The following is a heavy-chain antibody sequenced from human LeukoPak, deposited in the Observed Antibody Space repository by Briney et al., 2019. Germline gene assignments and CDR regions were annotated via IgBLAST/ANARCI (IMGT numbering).Heavy chain of an antibody. J-gene: IGHJ4*02. CDR1: GGSITSSGYY. CDR3: ARDSRGGGPDFDY. D-gene: IGHD3-16*01. V-gene: IGHV4-39*07. Sequence: SETLSLTCSVSGGSITSSGYYWGWIRQPPGKGLEWIGTTYRSGSTNYNPSLKSRVTISVDTSKNQFSLKLSSVTAADTAVYYCARDSRGGGPDFDYWGQGTLVTVSS. CDR2: TYRSGST.